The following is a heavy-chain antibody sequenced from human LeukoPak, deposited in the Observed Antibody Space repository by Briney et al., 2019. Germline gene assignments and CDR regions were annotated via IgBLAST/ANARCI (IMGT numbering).Heavy chain of an antibody. CDR3: ARGSDYGSGNWFDP. CDR2: IYYSGST. J-gene: IGHJ5*02. Sequence: PSETLSLTCTVSGGSISSYYWSWIRQPPGKGLEWIGYIYYSGSTNYNPSLKSRVTISVDTSKNQFSLKLSSVTAADTAVYYCARGSDYGSGNWFDPWGQGTLVTVSS. CDR1: GGSISSYY. V-gene: IGHV4-59*12. D-gene: IGHD3-10*01.